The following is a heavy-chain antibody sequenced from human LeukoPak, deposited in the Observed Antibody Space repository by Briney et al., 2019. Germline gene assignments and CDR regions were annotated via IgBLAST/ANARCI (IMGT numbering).Heavy chain of an antibody. CDR1: GGSISSGGYY. Sequence: SETLSLTCTVSGGSISSGGYYWSWIRQHPGKGLEWIGEINHSGSTNYNPSLKSRVTISVDTSKNQFSLKLSSVTAADTAVYYCAGPKRYDSSGTPPDPPSWGQGTLVTVSS. CDR2: INHSGST. CDR3: AGPKRYDSSGTPPDPPS. J-gene: IGHJ4*02. V-gene: IGHV4-39*07. D-gene: IGHD3-22*01.